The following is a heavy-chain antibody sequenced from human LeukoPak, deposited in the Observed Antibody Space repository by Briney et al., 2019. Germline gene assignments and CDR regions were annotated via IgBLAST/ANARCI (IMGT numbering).Heavy chain of an antibody. J-gene: IGHJ6*02. V-gene: IGHV3-73*01. CDR3: TRTVVPAAIRPYYYYYGMDV. CDR2: IRSKANSYAT. CDR1: GFTFSGSA. Sequence: GGSLRLSCAASGFTFSGSAMHWVRQASGKGLEWVGRIRSKANSYATACAASVKGRFTISRDDSKNTAYLQMNSLKTEDTAVYYCTRTVVPAAIRPYYYYYGMDVWGQGTTVTVSS. D-gene: IGHD2-2*01.